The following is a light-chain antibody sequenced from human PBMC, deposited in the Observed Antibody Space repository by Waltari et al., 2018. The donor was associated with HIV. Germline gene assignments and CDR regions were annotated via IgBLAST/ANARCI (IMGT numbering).Light chain of an antibody. CDR3: QSTDSSGTYVV. Sequence: SYELTQPPSLSVSPGRPASITCSGDALPNQYAYWYQQKAGQAPVLIIYKDSERPSGIPERFSGSSSGTTGTVTISGVQAEDEADYYCQSTDSSGTYVVFGGGTKVTVL. V-gene: IGLV3-25*03. J-gene: IGLJ2*01. CDR1: ALPNQY. CDR2: KDS.